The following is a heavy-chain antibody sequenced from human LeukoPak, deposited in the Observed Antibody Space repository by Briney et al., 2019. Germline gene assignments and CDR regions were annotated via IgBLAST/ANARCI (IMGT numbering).Heavy chain of an antibody. Sequence: PSQTLSLTCAVSGGSISSGGYSWSWIRQPPGKGLEWIGYIYHSGSTYYNPSLKSRVTISVDRSKNQFSLKLSSVTAADTAVYYCARGGYYGDYFDYWGQGTLVTVSS. CDR1: GGSISSGGYS. D-gene: IGHD4-17*01. V-gene: IGHV4-30-2*01. CDR3: ARGGYYGDYFDY. CDR2: IYHSGST. J-gene: IGHJ4*02.